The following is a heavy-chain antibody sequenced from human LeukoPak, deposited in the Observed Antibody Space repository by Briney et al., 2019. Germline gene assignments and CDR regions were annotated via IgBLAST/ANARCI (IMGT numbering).Heavy chain of an antibody. CDR2: ISGSGGST. CDR3: TTASTTQQLEGGHY. Sequence: PGGSLRLSCAASGFTFSSYAMSWVRQAPGKGLEWVSAISGSGGSTYYADSVKGRFTISRDNSKNTLYLQMNSLKTEDTAVYYCTTASTTQQLEGGHYWGQGTLVTVSS. V-gene: IGHV3-23*01. CDR1: GFTFSSYA. J-gene: IGHJ4*02. D-gene: IGHD6-13*01.